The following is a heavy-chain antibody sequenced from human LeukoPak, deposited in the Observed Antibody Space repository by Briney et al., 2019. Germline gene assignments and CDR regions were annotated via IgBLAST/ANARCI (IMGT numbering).Heavy chain of an antibody. CDR1: GGSISSSSYY. CDR2: IYYSGST. D-gene: IGHD3-10*01. J-gene: IGHJ4*02. Sequence: PSETLSLTCTVSGGSISSSSYYWGWIRQPPGKGLEWIGSIYYSGSTYYNPSLKSRVTISVDTSKNQFSLKLSSVTAADTAVYYCARASDMVRGAIDYWGQGTLVTVSS. CDR3: ARASDMVRGAIDY. V-gene: IGHV4-39*07.